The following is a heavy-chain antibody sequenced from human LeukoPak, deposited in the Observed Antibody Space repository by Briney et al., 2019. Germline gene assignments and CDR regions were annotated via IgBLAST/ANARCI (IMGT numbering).Heavy chain of an antibody. CDR1: GLTFIGSA. Sequence: PTGGSLMLSCAASGLTFIGSAIHWVRQGSGKGLERVGHIRSKTNNYATAYAASVKGRFTISRDDSKNTAYLQMDSLKPEDTAVYYCTRHGGGDAGYAVFDNWGQGNLVTVSS. CDR3: TRHGGGDAGYAVFDN. V-gene: IGHV3-73*01. D-gene: IGHD5-12*01. J-gene: IGHJ4*02. CDR2: IRSKTNNYAT.